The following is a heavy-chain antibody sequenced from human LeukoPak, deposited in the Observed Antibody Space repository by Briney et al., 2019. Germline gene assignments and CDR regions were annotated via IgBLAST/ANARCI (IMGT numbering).Heavy chain of an antibody. J-gene: IGHJ4*02. CDR3: ARARLDSSGRFDY. CDR2: IYYSGST. V-gene: IGHV4-59*08. Sequence: PSETLSLTCTVSGVSISSYYWSWIRQPPGKGLEWIGYIYYSGSTNYNPSLKSRVTISVDTSKNQFSLKLSSVTAADTAVYYCARARLDSSGRFDYWGQGTLVTVSS. D-gene: IGHD3-22*01. CDR1: GVSISSYY.